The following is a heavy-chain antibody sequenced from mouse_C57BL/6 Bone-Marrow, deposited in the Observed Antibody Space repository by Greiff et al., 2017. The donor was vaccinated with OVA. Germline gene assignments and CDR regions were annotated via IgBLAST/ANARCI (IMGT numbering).Heavy chain of an antibody. V-gene: IGHV1-69*01. J-gene: IGHJ2*01. CDR2: IDPSDSYT. D-gene: IGHD1-1*01. CDR3: ARYAGGYYGSSLYYFDY. CDR1: GYTFTSYW. Sequence: QVQLKQPGAELVMPGASVKLSCKASGYTFTSYWMHWVKQRPGQGLEWIGEIDPSDSYTNYNQKFKGKSTLTVDKSSSTAYMQLSSLTSEDSAVYYCARYAGGYYGSSLYYFDYWGQGTTLTVSS.